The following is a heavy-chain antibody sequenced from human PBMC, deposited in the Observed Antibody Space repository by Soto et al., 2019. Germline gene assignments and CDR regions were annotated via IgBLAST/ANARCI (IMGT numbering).Heavy chain of an antibody. V-gene: IGHV5-51*01. CDR2: IYPGDSDT. CDR1: GYSFTNYW. J-gene: IGHJ4*02. Sequence: PGESLKISCQGSGYSFTNYWIGWVRQMPGKGLEWMGSIYPGDSDTRYSPSFQGQVTISADQSINTAYLQWDSLKASDTAIYYCARPANTVADHFDLWGQGTPVTVSS. CDR3: ARPANTVADHFDL. D-gene: IGHD4-17*01.